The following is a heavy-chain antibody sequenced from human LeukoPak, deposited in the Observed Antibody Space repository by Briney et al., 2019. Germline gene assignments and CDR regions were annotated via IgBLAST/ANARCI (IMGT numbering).Heavy chain of an antibody. CDR2: ISGSGGST. Sequence: GGSLRLSRAASGFTFSSYAMSWVRQAPGKGLEWVSAISGSGGSTYYADSVKGRFTISRDNSKNTLYLQMNSLRAEDTAVSYCAKAGDILTGDNYYFDYWGQGTLVTVSS. CDR1: GFTFSSYA. D-gene: IGHD3-9*01. J-gene: IGHJ4*02. CDR3: AKAGDILTGDNYYFDY. V-gene: IGHV3-23*01.